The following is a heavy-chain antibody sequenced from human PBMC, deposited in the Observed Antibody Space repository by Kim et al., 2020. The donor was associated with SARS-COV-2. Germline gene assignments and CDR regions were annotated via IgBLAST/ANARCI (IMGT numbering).Heavy chain of an antibody. CDR3: ARRVREWGSYYMGV. J-gene: IGHJ6*03. Sequence: GSLRLSCAASGFTFSTYGMNWVRQAPGKGLEWVSAISGSGGKTYYADPVKGRFTISRDNSKHTLFLQMNSLRVEDTAVYFCARRVREWGSYYMGVWGKGTTVTVPS. CDR1: GFTFSTYG. D-gene: IGHD3-3*01. V-gene: IGHV3-23*01. CDR2: ISGSGGKT.